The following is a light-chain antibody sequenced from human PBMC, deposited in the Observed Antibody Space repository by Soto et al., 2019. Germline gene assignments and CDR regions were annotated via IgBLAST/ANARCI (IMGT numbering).Light chain of an antibody. CDR2: VVS. CDR3: QQYGSSPIN. CDR1: RSVSNY. Sequence: DIQMTQSPSSLSASVGDRVTITFLASRSVSNYLSWYQQKPGKAPKLLIYVVSNLQSGVPSRFSGSGSGTDFTLTISRLEPEDFAVYYCQQYGSSPINFGQGTRLEIK. V-gene: IGKV1-39*01. J-gene: IGKJ5*01.